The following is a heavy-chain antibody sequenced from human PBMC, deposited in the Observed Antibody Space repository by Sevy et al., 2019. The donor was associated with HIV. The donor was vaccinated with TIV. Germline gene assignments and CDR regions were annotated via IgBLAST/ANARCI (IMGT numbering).Heavy chain of an antibody. Sequence: SETLSLTCTVSGGSISSYYWSWIRQPPGKGLEWIGYIYYSGSTNYNPSLKSRVTISVDTSKNQFSLKLSSVTAADTAVYYCAREGRYSGYDFTYNYYYYYMDVWGKGTTVTVSS. D-gene: IGHD5-12*01. CDR3: AREGRYSGYDFTYNYYYYYMDV. CDR2: IYYSGST. CDR1: GGSISSYY. V-gene: IGHV4-59*01. J-gene: IGHJ6*03.